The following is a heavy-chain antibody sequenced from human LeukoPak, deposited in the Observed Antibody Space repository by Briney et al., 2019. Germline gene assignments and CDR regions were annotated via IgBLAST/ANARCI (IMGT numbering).Heavy chain of an antibody. CDR1: GGSISSSNW. V-gene: IGHV4-4*02. J-gene: IGHJ5*02. CDR3: ARVVPAAMYNWFDP. CDR2: IYHSGST. Sequence: PSETLSLTCAVSGGSISSSNWWSWVRQPPGKGLEWIGEIYHSGSTNYNPSLKSRVTISVDTSKNQFSLKLSSVTAADTAVYYCARVVPAAMYNWFDPWGQGTLVTVSS. D-gene: IGHD2-2*01.